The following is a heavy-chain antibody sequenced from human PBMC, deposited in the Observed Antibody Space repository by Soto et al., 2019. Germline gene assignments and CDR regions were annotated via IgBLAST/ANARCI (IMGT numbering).Heavy chain of an antibody. J-gene: IGHJ6*02. V-gene: IGHV1-2*04. CDR1: GYTFTGYY. CDR3: ARASFGSGSYRDYYYYGMDV. CDR2: INPNSGGT. Sequence: ASVKVSCKASGYTFTGYYMHWVRHAPGQGLEWMGWINPNSGGTNYAQKFQGWVTMTRDTSISTAYMELSRLRSDDTAVYYCARASFGSGSYRDYYYYGMDVWGQGTTVTVSS. D-gene: IGHD3-10*01.